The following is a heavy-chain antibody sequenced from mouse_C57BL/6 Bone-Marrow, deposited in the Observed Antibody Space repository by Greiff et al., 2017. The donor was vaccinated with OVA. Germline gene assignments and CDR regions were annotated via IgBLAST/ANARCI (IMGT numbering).Heavy chain of an antibody. CDR2: INPSTGGT. V-gene: IGHV1-42*01. Sequence: VQLQQSGPELVKPGASVKISCKASGYSFTGYYMNWVKQSPEKSLEWIGEINPSTGGTTYNQKFKAKATLTVDKSSSTAYMQLKSLTSEDSAVYYCARFCYDGYYVPFDYWGQGTTLTVSS. CDR1: GYSFTGYY. CDR3: ARFCYDGYYVPFDY. D-gene: IGHD2-3*01. J-gene: IGHJ2*01.